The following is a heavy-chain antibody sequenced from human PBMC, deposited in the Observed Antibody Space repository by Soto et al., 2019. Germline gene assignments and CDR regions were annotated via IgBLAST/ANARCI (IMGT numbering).Heavy chain of an antibody. V-gene: IGHV3-74*01. CDR2: MNSDGSST. CDR3: AAAPLRAGYYYMDV. J-gene: IGHJ6*03. D-gene: IGHD4-17*01. Sequence: EVQLVESGGGLVQPGGSLRLSCEASGFTFSGFWMHWVRQAPGKGLVWVSRMNSDGSSTSYADSVKGRFTISRDNAKNTLYLQMNSLRAEDTAVYYCAAAPLRAGYYYMDVWGKGTTVTVSS. CDR1: GFTFSGFW.